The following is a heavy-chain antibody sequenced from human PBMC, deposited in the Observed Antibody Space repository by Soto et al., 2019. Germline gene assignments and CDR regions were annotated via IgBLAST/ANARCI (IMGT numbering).Heavy chain of an antibody. V-gene: IGHV3-48*02. CDR1: GFTFSSYS. CDR3: ARSDIHSSSPGGIDY. D-gene: IGHD6-6*01. Sequence: GGSLRLSCAASGFTFSSYSMNWVRQAPGKGLEWVSYISSSSSTIYYADSVKGRFTISRDNAKNSLYLQMNSLRDEDTAVYYCARSDIHSSSPGGIDYWGQGTLVTVSS. CDR2: ISSSSSTI. J-gene: IGHJ4*02.